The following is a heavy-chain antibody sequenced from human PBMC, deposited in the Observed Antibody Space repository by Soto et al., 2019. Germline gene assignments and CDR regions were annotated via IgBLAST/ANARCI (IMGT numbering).Heavy chain of an antibody. CDR3: ARVFIEDSSFELNGMDV. D-gene: IGHD6-6*01. J-gene: IGHJ6*02. Sequence: EVQLVESGGGLVKPGGSLSFSVAASELPFGSYSRTWVGKAPGKGWGGASSISSSSSYIYYADSVKGRFTISRDNAKNSLYLQMNSLRAEDTAVYYCARVFIEDSSFELNGMDVWGQGTTVTVSS. CDR1: ELPFGSYS. CDR2: ISSSSSYI. V-gene: IGHV3-21*01.